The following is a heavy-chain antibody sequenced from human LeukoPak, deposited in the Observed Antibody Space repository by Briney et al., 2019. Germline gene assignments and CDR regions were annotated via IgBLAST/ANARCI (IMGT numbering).Heavy chain of an antibody. D-gene: IGHD3-10*01. J-gene: IGHJ1*01. Sequence: SVKVSCKVSGYTLIELSMHWVRQAPGKGLEWMGGFDPEDGETIYAQKFQGRVTMTEDTSTDTAYMELSSLRSDDTAVYYCATPSPSGSWYFQHWGQGTLVTVSS. CDR1: GYTLIELS. CDR3: ATPSPSGSWYFQH. V-gene: IGHV1-24*01. CDR2: FDPEDGET.